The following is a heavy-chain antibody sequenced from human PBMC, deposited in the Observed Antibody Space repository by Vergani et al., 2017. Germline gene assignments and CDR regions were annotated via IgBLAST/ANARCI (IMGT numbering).Heavy chain of an antibody. V-gene: IGHV4-61*02. CDR3: ARESLGYCSSTSCYPYFDY. Sequence: QVQLQESGPGLVKPSQTLSLTCTVSGGSISSGSYYWSWIRQPAGKGLEWIGRIYTSGSTNYNPSLKSRVTISVDTSKNQFSLKRSSVTAADTAVYYCARESLGYCSSTSCYPYFDYWGQGTLVTVSS. CDR1: GGSISSGSYY. D-gene: IGHD2-2*01. CDR2: IYTSGST. J-gene: IGHJ4*02.